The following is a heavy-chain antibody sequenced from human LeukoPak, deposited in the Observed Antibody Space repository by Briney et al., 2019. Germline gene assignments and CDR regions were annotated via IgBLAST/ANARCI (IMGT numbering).Heavy chain of an antibody. D-gene: IGHD3-10*01. Sequence: PGGSLRLSCTASGFNFGDYWMSWVRQGPGKGLEWVANINQDGSEKSHVDSVKGRFTISRDNAKNSLYLQMNSLRVEDTAVYYCARYYYGTGSYSRARFDPWGQGTQVTVSS. V-gene: IGHV3-7*04. CDR3: ARYYYGTGSYSRARFDP. CDR1: GFNFGDYW. J-gene: IGHJ5*02. CDR2: INQDGSEK.